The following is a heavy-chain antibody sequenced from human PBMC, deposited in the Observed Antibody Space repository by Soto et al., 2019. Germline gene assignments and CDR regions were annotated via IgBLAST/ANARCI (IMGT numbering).Heavy chain of an antibody. Sequence: PGGSLRLSCAASGFTLSSYWMHWVRQAPGKGLEWVSAISGSGGSTYYADSVKGRFTISRDNSKNTLYLQMNSLRAEDTAVYYCAKWGSEYSYGFGYWGQGTLVTVSS. CDR2: ISGSGGST. J-gene: IGHJ4*02. CDR1: GFTLSSYW. D-gene: IGHD5-18*01. CDR3: AKWGSEYSYGFGY. V-gene: IGHV3-23*01.